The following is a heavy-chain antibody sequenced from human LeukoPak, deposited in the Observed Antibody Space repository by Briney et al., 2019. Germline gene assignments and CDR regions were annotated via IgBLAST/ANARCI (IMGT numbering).Heavy chain of an antibody. CDR1: GFTFNSYG. D-gene: IGHD3-3*01. J-gene: IGHJ4*02. V-gene: IGHV3-33*01. CDR2: IWYDGTTK. Sequence: GGSLRLSCAASGFTFNSYGMHWVRQAPGKGLEWVAIIWYDGTTKSYADSVKGRFTISRDNFKNMLYLHMNSLGAEDTAVYYCARGDYDVLSGYFDHWGQGTLVTVSS. CDR3: ARGDYDVLSGYFDH.